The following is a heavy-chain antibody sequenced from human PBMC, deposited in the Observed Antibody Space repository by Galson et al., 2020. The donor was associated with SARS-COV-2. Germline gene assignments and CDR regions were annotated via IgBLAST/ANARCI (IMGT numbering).Heavy chain of an antibody. CDR1: GFTLRSYD. Sequence: GGSLRLSCAASGFTLRSYDLHWVRQLTGKGLEWVSTIGVAGDTFYPDSVKGRFTISRESAKNSFFLHMNSLRAGDTAVYYCARGAYYDLWRGYYVDDQRGGMDVWGQGTTVTVSS. V-gene: IGHV3-13*01. CDR3: ARGAYYDLWRGYYVDDQRGGMDV. D-gene: IGHD3-3*01. J-gene: IGHJ6*02. CDR2: IGVAGDT.